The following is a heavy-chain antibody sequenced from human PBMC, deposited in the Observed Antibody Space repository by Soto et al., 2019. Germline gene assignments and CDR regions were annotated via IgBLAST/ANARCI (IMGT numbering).Heavy chain of an antibody. CDR3: TSGTDKGY. J-gene: IGHJ4*02. V-gene: IGHV3-30-3*01. CDR2: ISYDGSNK. Sequence: QVQLVESGGGVVQPGRSLRLSCAASGFTFSSYAMHWVRQAPGKGLEWVAVISYDGSNKYYADSVKGRFTSSRDNSKNTLYLQMNSLRAEDTAVYYCTSGTDKGYWGQGTLVTVS. D-gene: IGHD3-10*01. CDR1: GFTFSSYA.